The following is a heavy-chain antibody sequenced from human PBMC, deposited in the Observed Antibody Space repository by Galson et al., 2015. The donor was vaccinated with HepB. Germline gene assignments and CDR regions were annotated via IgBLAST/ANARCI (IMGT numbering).Heavy chain of an antibody. CDR1: GFSLSSPGVG. CDR2: IYWHDDE. CDR3: AKYFSGYENWFDP. Sequence: PALVKPTQTLTLTCTFFGFSLSSPGVGVGWFRQPPGKALEWLALIYWHDDERYSAPLKNRLSITMDTSKNQVVLTMTNMDPVDTATYYCAKYFSGYENWFDPWGQGTLVTVSS. V-gene: IGHV2-5*01. J-gene: IGHJ5*02. D-gene: IGHD5-12*01.